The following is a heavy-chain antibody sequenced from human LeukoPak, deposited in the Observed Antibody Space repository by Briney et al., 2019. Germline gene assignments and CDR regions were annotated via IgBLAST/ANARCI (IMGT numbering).Heavy chain of an antibody. CDR1: GYTFTSYG. V-gene: IGHV1-18*01. CDR3: ARDQYDYGGNPEIDY. CDR2: ISAYNGNT. D-gene: IGHD4-23*01. J-gene: IGHJ4*02. Sequence: ASVKVSCKASGYTFTSYGISWVRQAPGQGLEWMGWISAYNGNTNYAQKLQGRVTMTTDTSTSTAYMELRSLRSDDTAVYYCARDQYDYGGNPEIDYWGQGTLVTVSS.